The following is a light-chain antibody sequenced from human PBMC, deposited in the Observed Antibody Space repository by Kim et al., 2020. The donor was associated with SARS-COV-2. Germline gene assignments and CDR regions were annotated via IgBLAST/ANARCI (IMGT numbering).Light chain of an antibody. CDR3: QQYGSSPET. Sequence: STGERATLSCRASQSVSNDYLAWYQQKPGQAPRLLIYGASSRATGIPDRFSGSGSGTDFTLTISRLETEDIAMYYCQQYGSSPETFGQGTKVDIK. CDR1: QSVSNDY. CDR2: GAS. V-gene: IGKV3-20*01. J-gene: IGKJ1*01.